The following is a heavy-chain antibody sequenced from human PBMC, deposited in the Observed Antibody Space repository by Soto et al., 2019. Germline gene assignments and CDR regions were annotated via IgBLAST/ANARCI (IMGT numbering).Heavy chain of an antibody. Sequence: LRLSCAASGFTFSSYWMHWVRQAPGKGLVWVSRINGDGSSTSYADSVKGRFTISRDNAKNTLYLQMNSLRAEDTAVYYCTRDAYYDFWSGYSGYYYYYMDVWGKGTTVTVSS. CDR3: TRDAYYDFWSGYSGYYYYYMDV. CDR1: GFTFSSYW. V-gene: IGHV3-74*01. CDR2: INGDGSST. D-gene: IGHD3-3*01. J-gene: IGHJ6*03.